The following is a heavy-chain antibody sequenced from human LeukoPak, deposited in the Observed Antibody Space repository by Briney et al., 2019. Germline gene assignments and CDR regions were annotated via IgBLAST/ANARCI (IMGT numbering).Heavy chain of an antibody. Sequence: PGGSLRLSCAASGFTFSSYSMNWVRQAPGKGLEWVSSISSSSSYIYYADSVKGRFTISRDNAKNSLYLQMNSLRAEDTAVYYCARDSTEWLVLSYFDYWGQGTLVTVSS. V-gene: IGHV3-21*01. J-gene: IGHJ4*02. CDR3: ARDSTEWLVLSYFDY. CDR1: GFTFSSYS. D-gene: IGHD6-19*01. CDR2: ISSSSSYI.